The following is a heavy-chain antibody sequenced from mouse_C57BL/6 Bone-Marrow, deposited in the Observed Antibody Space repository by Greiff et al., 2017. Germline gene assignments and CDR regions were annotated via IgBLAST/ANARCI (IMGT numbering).Heavy chain of an antibody. CDR2: IYPGSGST. D-gene: IGHD1-1*01. Sequence: QVQLQQPGAELVKPGASVKMSCKASGYTFTSYWITWVKQRPGQGLEWIGDIYPGSGSTNYNEKFKSKATLTVDTSSSTAYMQLSSLTSEDSAVXYCTRIYYYGSWFAYWGQGTLVTVSA. CDR1: GYTFTSYW. CDR3: TRIYYYGSWFAY. V-gene: IGHV1-55*01. J-gene: IGHJ3*01.